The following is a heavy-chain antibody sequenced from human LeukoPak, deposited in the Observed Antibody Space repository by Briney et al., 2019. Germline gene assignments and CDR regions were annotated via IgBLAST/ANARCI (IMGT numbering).Heavy chain of an antibody. Sequence: GGSLRLSCAASGFTFSSYAMHWVRQAPGKGLEWVAVISYDGSNKYYADSVKGRFTISRDNSKNTLYLQMNSLRAEDTAVYYCAREAQAVAGYFDYWGQGTLVTVSS. V-gene: IGHV3-30*04. J-gene: IGHJ4*02. CDR2: ISYDGSNK. CDR1: GFTFSSYA. CDR3: AREAQAVAGYFDY. D-gene: IGHD6-19*01.